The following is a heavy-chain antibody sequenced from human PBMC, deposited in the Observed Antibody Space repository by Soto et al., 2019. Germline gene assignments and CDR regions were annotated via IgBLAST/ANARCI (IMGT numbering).Heavy chain of an antibody. Sequence: GESLKISCRGSGYTFTSYWIGWVRQMPGKGLEWMGIIYPGDSDTRYSPSFQGQVTISADKSISTAYLQWSSLRASDTAMYYCARIWEMGTVGAFDSWGQGTLVTVSS. CDR1: GYTFTSYW. V-gene: IGHV5-51*01. D-gene: IGHD1-26*01. J-gene: IGHJ4*02. CDR3: ARIWEMGTVGAFDS. CDR2: IYPGDSDT.